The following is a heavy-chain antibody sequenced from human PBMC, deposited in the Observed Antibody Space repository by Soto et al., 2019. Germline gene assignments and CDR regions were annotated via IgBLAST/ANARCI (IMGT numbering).Heavy chain of an antibody. CDR2: IWYDGSNK. CDR3: ARGKTYTPYYYDSSGYQYYFDY. J-gene: IGHJ4*02. Sequence: QVQLVESGGGVVQPGRSLRLSCAASGFTFSSYGMHWVRQAPGKGLEWVAVIWYDGSNKYYADSVKGRFTISRDNSKNTLYRQMNSLRAEDTAVYYCARGKTYTPYYYDSSGYQYYFDYWGQGTLVTVSS. V-gene: IGHV3-33*01. CDR1: GFTFSSYG. D-gene: IGHD3-22*01.